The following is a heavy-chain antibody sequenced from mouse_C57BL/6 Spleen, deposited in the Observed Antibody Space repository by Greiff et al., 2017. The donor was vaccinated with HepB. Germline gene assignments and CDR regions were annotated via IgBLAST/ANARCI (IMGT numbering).Heavy chain of an antibody. D-gene: IGHD2-1*01. V-gene: IGHV1-9*01. Sequence: QVQLQQSGAELMKPGASVKLSCKATGYTFTGYWIEWVKQRPGHGLEWIGEILPGSGSTNYNEKFKGKATFTADTSSNTAYMQLSSLTTEDSAIYYCARWATTYGNHYYYAMDYWGQGTSVTVSS. CDR3: ARWATTYGNHYYYAMDY. CDR1: GYTFTGYW. CDR2: ILPGSGST. J-gene: IGHJ4*01.